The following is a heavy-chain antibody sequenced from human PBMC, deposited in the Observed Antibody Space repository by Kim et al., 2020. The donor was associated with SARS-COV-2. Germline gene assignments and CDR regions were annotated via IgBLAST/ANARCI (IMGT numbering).Heavy chain of an antibody. CDR1: GGSVTSLY. J-gene: IGHJ4*02. CDR3: ARLRRGGFDY. V-gene: IGHV4-59*08. CDR2: VYYGGTT. Sequence: SETLSLTCTVSGGSVTSLYWSWIRQPPGKGLEYIGYVYYGGTTNYNPSLESRLSMSIDKSKNQFSLTWRSVTATDTGVYYCARLRRGGFDYWGQGPRVTV.